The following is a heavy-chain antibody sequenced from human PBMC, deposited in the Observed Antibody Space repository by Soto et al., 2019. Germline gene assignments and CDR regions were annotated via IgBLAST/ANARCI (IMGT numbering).Heavy chain of an antibody. Sequence: GGSLRLSCAASGFTFSSYSMNWVRQAPGKGLEWVSSIGSSSSYIYYSDSVKGRFTISRDNAKNSLYLQMNSLRAEDTAVYYCARDLGYCTNGGCSNYYYYMDVWGKGTTVTVSS. CDR3: ARDLGYCTNGGCSNYYYYMDV. CDR1: GFTFSSYS. D-gene: IGHD2-8*01. V-gene: IGHV3-21*01. J-gene: IGHJ6*03. CDR2: IGSSSSYI.